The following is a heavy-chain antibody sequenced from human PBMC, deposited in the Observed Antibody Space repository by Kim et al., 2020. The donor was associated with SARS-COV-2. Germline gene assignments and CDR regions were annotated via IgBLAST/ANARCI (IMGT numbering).Heavy chain of an antibody. CDR3: ARGDTAMVDPGDY. Sequence: YAQKFQGRVTITADKSTSTAYMELSSLRSEDTAVYYCARGDTAMVDPGDYWGQGTLVTVSS. V-gene: IGHV1-69*04. J-gene: IGHJ4*02. D-gene: IGHD5-18*01.